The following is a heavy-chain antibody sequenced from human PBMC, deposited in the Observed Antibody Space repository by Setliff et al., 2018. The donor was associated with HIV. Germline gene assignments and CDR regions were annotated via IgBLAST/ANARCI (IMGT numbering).Heavy chain of an antibody. CDR2: IYTSGST. Sequence: SETLSLTCSVSGVSISNYYWSWIRQPPGKALEWIGYIYTSGSTNYNPSLKSRVAISIDTSKNQFSLNLNSVTAADTAMYYCGRQFRYPSIAVAGIDYWGQGTLVTVSS. V-gene: IGHV4-4*08. D-gene: IGHD6-19*01. CDR1: GVSISNYY. CDR3: GRQFRYPSIAVAGIDY. J-gene: IGHJ4*02.